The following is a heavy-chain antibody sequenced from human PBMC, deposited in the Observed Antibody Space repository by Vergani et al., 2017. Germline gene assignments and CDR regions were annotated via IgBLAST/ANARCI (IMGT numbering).Heavy chain of an antibody. J-gene: IGHJ6*03. V-gene: IGHV4-4*07. CDR3: ARDXYSYGYEPYYYYYYMDV. D-gene: IGHD5-18*01. CDR2: IYTSGST. CDR1: GGSISSYY. Sequence: QVQLQESGPGLVKPSETLSLTCTVSGGSISSYYWSWIRQPAGKGLEWIGRIYTSGSTNYNPSLKGRVTMTVDTSKNQFSLKLSSVTAADTAVYYCARDXYSYGYEPYYYYYYMDVWGKGTTVTVSS.